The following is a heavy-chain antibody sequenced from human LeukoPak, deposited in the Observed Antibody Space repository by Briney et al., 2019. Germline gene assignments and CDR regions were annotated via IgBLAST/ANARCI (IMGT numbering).Heavy chain of an antibody. Sequence: SVKVSCKASGGTFSSYAISWVRQAPGQGLEWMGGIIPIFGTANYAQKFQGRVTITADESTSTAYMELSSLRSEDTAVYYCAGYRRYYYDSSGYYDNWFDPWGQGTLVTVSS. D-gene: IGHD3-22*01. V-gene: IGHV1-69*01. CDR2: IIPIFGTA. CDR1: GGTFSSYA. CDR3: AGYRRYYYDSSGYYDNWFDP. J-gene: IGHJ5*02.